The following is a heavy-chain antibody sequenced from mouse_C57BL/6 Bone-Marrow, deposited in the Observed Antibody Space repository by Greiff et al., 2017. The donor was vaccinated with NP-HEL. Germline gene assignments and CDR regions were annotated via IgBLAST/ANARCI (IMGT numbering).Heavy chain of an antibody. D-gene: IGHD2-4*01. V-gene: IGHV3-8*01. CDR2: IRYSGST. J-gene: IGHJ2*01. CDR1: GYSITSDY. Sequence: EVMLVESGPGLAKPSQTLSLTCSVTGYSITSDYWNWIRKFPGNKLEYMGYIRYSGSTSYNHSLISRISIPRDTSKNEYYLQVNSVTTEETATYYCARGGITHLDYRGQGTTLTVYS. CDR3: ARGGITHLDY.